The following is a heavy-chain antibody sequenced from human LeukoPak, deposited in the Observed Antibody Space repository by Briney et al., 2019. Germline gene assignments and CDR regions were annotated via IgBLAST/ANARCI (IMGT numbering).Heavy chain of an antibody. V-gene: IGHV3-23*01. J-gene: IGHJ4*02. CDR2: VSGSGGTT. Sequence: GGSLRLSCAASGFTFSTYAMSWVRQAPGKGLEWVSAVSGSGGTTYYADSVKGRFTISRDNSKNTLYLQMNSLRAEDTALYYCAKSLGGYYRYDYWGQGTLVTVSS. D-gene: IGHD3-22*01. CDR3: AKSLGGYYRYDY. CDR1: GFTFSTYA.